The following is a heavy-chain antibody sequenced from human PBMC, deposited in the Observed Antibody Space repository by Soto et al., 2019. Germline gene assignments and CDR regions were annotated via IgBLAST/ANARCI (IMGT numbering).Heavy chain of an antibody. CDR2: INHSGST. J-gene: IGHJ4*02. CDR1: GGSFSGYY. CDR3: ARAKQWLPQVDY. D-gene: IGHD6-19*01. V-gene: IGHV4-34*01. Sequence: PSETLSLTCAVYGGSFSGYYWSWMRQPPGKGLEWIGEINHSGSTNYNPSLKSRVTISVDTSKNQFSLKLSSVTAADTAVYYCARAKQWLPQVDYWGQGTLVTVSS.